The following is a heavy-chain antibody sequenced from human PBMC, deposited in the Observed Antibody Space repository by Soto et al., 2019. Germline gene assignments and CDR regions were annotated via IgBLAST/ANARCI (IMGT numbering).Heavy chain of an antibody. CDR1: GFTFSSYA. CDR3: ARSYSSSSKIGYYYYGMDV. D-gene: IGHD6-6*01. J-gene: IGHJ6*02. Sequence: GGSLRLSCAASGFTFSSYAMHWVRQAPGKGLEWVAVISYDGSNKYYADSVKGRFTISRDNSKNTLYLQMNSLRAEDTAVYYCARSYSSSSKIGYYYYGMDVWGQGTTVTVSS. CDR2: ISYDGSNK. V-gene: IGHV3-30-3*01.